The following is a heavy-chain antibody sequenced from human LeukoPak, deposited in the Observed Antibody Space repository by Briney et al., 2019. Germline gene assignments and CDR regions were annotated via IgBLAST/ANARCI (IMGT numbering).Heavy chain of an antibody. J-gene: IGHJ4*02. CDR3: ARCPYYPTVVTEVYFDY. V-gene: IGHV4-61*02. D-gene: IGHD4-23*01. Sequence: SETLSLTCTVSGGSISSGSYYWSWIRQPAGKGLEWIGRIYTSGSTNYNPSLKSRVTISVDTSKNQFSLKLSSVTAADTAVYYCARCPYYPTVVTEVYFDYWGQGTLVTVSS. CDR2: IYTSGST. CDR1: GGSISSGSYY.